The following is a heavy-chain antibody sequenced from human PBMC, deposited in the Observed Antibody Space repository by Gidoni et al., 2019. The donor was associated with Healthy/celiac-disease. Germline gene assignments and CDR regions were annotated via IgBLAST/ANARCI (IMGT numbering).Heavy chain of an antibody. D-gene: IGHD3-3*01. V-gene: IGHV4-30-2*01. CDR1: GGSISSGGYS. Sequence: QLQLQESGSGLVKPSQTLSLTCAVSGGSISSGGYSWSWIRQPPGKGLEWIGYIYHSGSTYYNPSLKSRVTISVDRSKNQFSLKLSSVTAADTAVYYCARSQRARFLEWLKQDYYYMDVWGKGTTVTVSS. CDR3: ARSQRARFLEWLKQDYYYMDV. J-gene: IGHJ6*03. CDR2: IYHSGST.